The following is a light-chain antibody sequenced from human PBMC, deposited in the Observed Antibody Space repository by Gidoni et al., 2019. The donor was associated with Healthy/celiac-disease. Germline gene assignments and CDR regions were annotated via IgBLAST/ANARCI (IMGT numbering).Light chain of an antibody. CDR1: QSVSSY. CDR2: DAA. V-gene: IGKV3-11*01. J-gene: IGKJ4*01. Sequence: EIVLTQSPATLSLSPGERATLSCRASQSVSSYLAWYQQNPGQAPRLLIYDAANRATGIPARFRGSGSGTDFTLTSSSLEPEDFAVYYCQQRSNWLTFGGGTKVEIK. CDR3: QQRSNWLT.